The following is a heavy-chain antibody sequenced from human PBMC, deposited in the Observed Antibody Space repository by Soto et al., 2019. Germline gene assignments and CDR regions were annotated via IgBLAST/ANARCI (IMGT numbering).Heavy chain of an antibody. CDR1: GGSISSYY. CDR3: ARARSVRYSSGWYFDY. V-gene: IGHV4-59*01. CDR2: IYYSGST. J-gene: IGHJ4*02. Sequence: SETLSLTCTVSGGSISSYYWSWIRQPPGKGLEWIGYIYYSGSTNYNPSLKSRVTISVDTSKNQFSLKLSSVTAADTAVYYCARARSVRYSSGWYFDYWGQGTLVTVSS. D-gene: IGHD6-19*01.